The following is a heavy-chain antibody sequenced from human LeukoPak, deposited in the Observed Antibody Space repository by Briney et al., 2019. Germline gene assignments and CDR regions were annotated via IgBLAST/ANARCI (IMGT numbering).Heavy chain of an antibody. V-gene: IGHV3-30*02. CDR3: AKDNLHYDFWSGYYEGGNWFDP. CDR2: IRDDGSNK. J-gene: IGHJ5*02. CDR1: GFTFSSYG. Sequence: GGSLRLSCAASGFTFSSYGMHWVRQAPGKGLEWVAFIRDDGSNKYYADSVKGRFTISRDNSKNTLYLQMNSLRAEDTAVYYCAKDNLHYDFWSGYYEGGNWFDPWGQGTLVTVS. D-gene: IGHD3-3*01.